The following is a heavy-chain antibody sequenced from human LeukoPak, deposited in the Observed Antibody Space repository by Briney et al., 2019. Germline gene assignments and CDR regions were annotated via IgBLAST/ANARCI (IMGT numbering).Heavy chain of an antibody. V-gene: IGHV4-59*08. J-gene: IGHJ4*02. CDR1: GGSISTHH. Sequence: PSETLSLTCTVSGGSISTHHWSWIRQPPGKGLEWIGYIYYSGSTNYNPSLKSRVTISVDTSKNQFSLKLSSVTAADTAVYYCASTLYSSSWYPGEYYWGQGTLVTVSS. D-gene: IGHD6-13*01. CDR2: IYYSGST. CDR3: ASTLYSSSWYPGEYY.